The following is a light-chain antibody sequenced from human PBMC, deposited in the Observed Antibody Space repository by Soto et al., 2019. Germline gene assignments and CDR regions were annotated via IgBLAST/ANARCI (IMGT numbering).Light chain of an antibody. CDR1: QSVSSTY. CDR3: QQYGSSTWT. CDR2: GTS. V-gene: IGKV3-20*01. J-gene: IGKJ1*01. Sequence: EIVLTQSPCTLSLSPGERATLSCRASQSVSSTYLAWYQQKPGQATRLLVYGTSSRATGIPDRFSGSGSGTDFTLTISRLEPEDSAVYYCQQYGSSTWTFGQGTKVEIK.